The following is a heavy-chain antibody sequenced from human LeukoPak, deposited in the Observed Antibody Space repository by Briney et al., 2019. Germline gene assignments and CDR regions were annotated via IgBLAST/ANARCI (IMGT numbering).Heavy chain of an antibody. V-gene: IGHV3-53*01. CDR3: AREGQDSSGYKHFDY. CDR1: GFTVSSNY. J-gene: IGHJ4*02. CDR2: IYSGGST. D-gene: IGHD3-22*01. Sequence: AGGSLRLSCAASGFTVSSNYMSWVRQAPGKGLEWVSVIYSGGSTYYADSVKGRFAISRDNSKNTLYLQMNSLRAEDTAVYYCAREGQDSSGYKHFDYWGQGTLVTVSS.